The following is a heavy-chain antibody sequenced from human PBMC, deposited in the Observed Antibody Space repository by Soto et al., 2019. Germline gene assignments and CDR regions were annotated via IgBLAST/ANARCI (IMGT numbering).Heavy chain of an antibody. CDR3: ARQERSGPLRAGAFDI. J-gene: IGHJ3*02. V-gene: IGHV4-39*01. D-gene: IGHD3-16*01. Sequence: QLQLQESGPGLVKPSETLSLTCTVSGGYISSSSYYWGWIRQPPGKGLEWIGSIYYSGSTYYNPSLKSRVTISVDTSKNQFSLKLSSVTAADTAVYYCARQERSGPLRAGAFDIWGQGTMVTVSS. CDR1: GGYISSSSYY. CDR2: IYYSGST.